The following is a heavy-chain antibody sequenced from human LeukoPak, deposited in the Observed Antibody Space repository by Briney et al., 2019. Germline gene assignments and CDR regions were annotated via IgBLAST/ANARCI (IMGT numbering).Heavy chain of an antibody. CDR3: ARDLEGVWNDFWFDP. Sequence: ASVEVSCKASGYSFIDYFIHWVRQAPGQGLECMGWINPNTGDTRYVQKFQVRVTMTRDTFISTAYMELSRLRSDDTAVYYCARDLEGVWNDFWFDPWGQGTLVTVSS. V-gene: IGHV1-2*02. CDR1: GYSFIDYF. CDR2: INPNTGDT. D-gene: IGHD1-1*01. J-gene: IGHJ5*02.